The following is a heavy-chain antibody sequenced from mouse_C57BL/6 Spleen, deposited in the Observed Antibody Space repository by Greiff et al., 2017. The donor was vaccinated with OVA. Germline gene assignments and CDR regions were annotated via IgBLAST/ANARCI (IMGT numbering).Heavy chain of an antibody. Sequence: VQLQQPGAELVKPGASVKLSCKASGYTFTSYWMQWVKQRPGQGLEWIGEIDPSDSYTNYNQKFKGKATLTVDTSSSTAYMQLSSLTSEDSAVYYCVRGFDYWGQGTTLTVSS. CDR2: IDPSDSYT. CDR3: VRGFDY. J-gene: IGHJ2*01. V-gene: IGHV1-50*01. CDR1: GYTFTSYW.